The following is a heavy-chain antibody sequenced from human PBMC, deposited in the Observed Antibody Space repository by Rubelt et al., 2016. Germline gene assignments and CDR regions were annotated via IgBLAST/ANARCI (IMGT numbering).Heavy chain of an antibody. D-gene: IGHD3-22*01. CDR3: ARGRGGYDSSGYYYYYYGMDV. CDR2: INADVSST. CDR1: GFTVSSVW. J-gene: IGHJ6*02. V-gene: IGHV3-74*02. Sequence: EARGGLVQPGGSLRLSCVASGFTVSSVWMHWVRQVPGKGLVWVSRINADVSSTTTAYADSVEGRFTISRDYAKNTLYLEMNSLRAEDTAVYYCARGRGGYDSSGYYYYYYGMDVWGPGTTVTVSS.